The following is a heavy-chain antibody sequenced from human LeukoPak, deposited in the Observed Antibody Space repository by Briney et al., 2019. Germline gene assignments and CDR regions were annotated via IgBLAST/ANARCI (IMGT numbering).Heavy chain of an antibody. CDR3: ARHSVEDYYGAGSYLDY. D-gene: IGHD3-10*01. Sequence: SETLSLTCTVSGGSISSSSYYWGWIRQPPGKGLEWIGNIYYSGNTFYNPSLKSRVTISVDTSKNQFSLKLSSVTAADTAVYYCARHSVEDYYGAGSYLDYWGQGILVTVSS. CDR1: GGSISSSSYY. V-gene: IGHV4-39*01. J-gene: IGHJ4*02. CDR2: IYYSGNT.